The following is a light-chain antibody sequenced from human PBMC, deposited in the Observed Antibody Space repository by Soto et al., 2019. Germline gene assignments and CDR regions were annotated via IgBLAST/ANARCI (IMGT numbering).Light chain of an antibody. CDR1: QSVRSY. Sequence: EIVLTQSPATVSLSPGERATLSCRASQSVRSYLAWFQQKPGQAPRLLIYDASNRATGIPARFSGSGSGTDFTLTISSLEPEDFADYYCQQRSNWPRTFGPGTKVEIK. J-gene: IGKJ3*01. V-gene: IGKV3-11*01. CDR2: DAS. CDR3: QQRSNWPRT.